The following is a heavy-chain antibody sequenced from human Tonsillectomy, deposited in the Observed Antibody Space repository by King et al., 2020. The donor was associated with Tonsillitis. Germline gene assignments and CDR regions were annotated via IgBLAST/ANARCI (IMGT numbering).Heavy chain of an antibody. V-gene: IGHV3-30*18. J-gene: IGHJ6*02. CDR3: AKGVRPSCGGDCYNFSYYAMDG. CDR2: ISYDGTTQ. Sequence: VQLVESGGGVVQPGRSLRLSCAASGFTLSTYGIHWVRQAPGKGLEWVAVISYDGTTQYYSDSVKGRFTVSRDNSKNTLYLQINSLRAEDTAVYFCAKGVRPSCGGDCYNFSYYAMDGWGQGATATASS. D-gene: IGHD2-21*02. CDR1: GFTLSTYG.